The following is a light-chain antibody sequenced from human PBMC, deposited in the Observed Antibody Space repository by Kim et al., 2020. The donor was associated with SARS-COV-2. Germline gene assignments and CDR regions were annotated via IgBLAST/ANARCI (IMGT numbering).Light chain of an antibody. CDR3: NSRDSSGNHLRYV. J-gene: IGLJ1*01. Sequence: SSELTQDPAVSVALGQTVRITCQGDSLRRYYASWYQQKPGQAPLLVVYGKNNRPSGIPDRFSGSSSGNTASLTITGAQAEDEADYYCNSRDSSGNHLRYV. CDR1: SLRRYY. V-gene: IGLV3-19*01. CDR2: GKN.